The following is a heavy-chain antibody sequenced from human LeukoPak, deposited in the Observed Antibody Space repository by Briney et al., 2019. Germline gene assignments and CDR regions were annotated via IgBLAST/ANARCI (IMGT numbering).Heavy chain of an antibody. V-gene: IGHV3-30-3*01. CDR2: ISYDGSNK. D-gene: IGHD3-16*01. CDR1: GFTFSSYA. J-gene: IGHJ4*02. Sequence: GGSLRLSCAASGFTFSSYAMHWVRQAPGKGLEWVAVISYDGSNKYYADSVKGRFTVSRDNAKNTLYLQMNSLRVDDTAIYYCARDWAWGGFDHWGQGALVTVSP. CDR3: ARDWAWGGFDH.